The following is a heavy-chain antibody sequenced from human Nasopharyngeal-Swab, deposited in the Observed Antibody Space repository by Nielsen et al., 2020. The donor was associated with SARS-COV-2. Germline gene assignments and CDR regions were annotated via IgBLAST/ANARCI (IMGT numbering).Heavy chain of an antibody. J-gene: IGHJ4*02. CDR3: ARGTGTPFDY. CDR1: GFTFSSYA. Sequence: GESLKISCAASGFTFSSYAMHWVHQAPGKGLEWVAVISYDGSNKYYADSVKGRFTISRDNSKNTLYLQMNSLRAEDTAVYYCARGTGTPFDYWGQGTLVTVSS. D-gene: IGHD2-8*02. V-gene: IGHV3-30-3*01. CDR2: ISYDGSNK.